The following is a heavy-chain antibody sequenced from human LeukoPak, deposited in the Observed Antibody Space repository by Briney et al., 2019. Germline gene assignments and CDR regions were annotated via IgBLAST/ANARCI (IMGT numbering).Heavy chain of an antibody. V-gene: IGHV4-34*01. CDR2: INHSGST. J-gene: IGHJ5*02. CDR1: GGSFSGYY. D-gene: IGHD6-13*01. CDR3: ARGESGSSSWFPNWFDP. Sequence: SETLSLTCAVYGGSFSGYYWSWIRQPPGKGLEWIGEINHSGSTNYNPSLKSRVTISVDTSKNQSSLKLSSVTAADTAVYYCARGESGSSSWFPNWFDPWGQGTLVTVSS.